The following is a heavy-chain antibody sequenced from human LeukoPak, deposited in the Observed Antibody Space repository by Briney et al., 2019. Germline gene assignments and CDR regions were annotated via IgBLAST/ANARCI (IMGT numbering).Heavy chain of an antibody. CDR3: AKARLAATGTHFDY. D-gene: IGHD6-13*01. V-gene: IGHV3-23*01. Sequence: GGSLRLSCAASEFTFSNYAMSWVRQAPGKGLEWVSSISASGGSTYYADSVKGRFTVSRDNSKNTLYLHMNSLRAEDTAVYYCAKARLAATGTHFDYWGQGTLVTVSS. CDR1: EFTFSNYA. CDR2: ISASGGST. J-gene: IGHJ4*02.